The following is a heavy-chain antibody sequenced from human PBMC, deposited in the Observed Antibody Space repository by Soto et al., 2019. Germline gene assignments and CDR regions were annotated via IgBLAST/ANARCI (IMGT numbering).Heavy chain of an antibody. CDR1: GGSISSYY. CDR3: ARETPILGYCTNGVCLKDYYYYMDV. V-gene: IGHV4-59*01. D-gene: IGHD2-8*01. J-gene: IGHJ6*03. CDR2: IYYSGST. Sequence: QVQLQESGPGLVKPSETLSLTCTVSGGSISSYYWSWIRQPPGKGLEWIGYIYYSGSTNYNPSLKSRVTISVDTSKNQFSLKLSSVTAADTAVYYCARETPILGYCTNGVCLKDYYYYMDVWGKGTTVTVSS.